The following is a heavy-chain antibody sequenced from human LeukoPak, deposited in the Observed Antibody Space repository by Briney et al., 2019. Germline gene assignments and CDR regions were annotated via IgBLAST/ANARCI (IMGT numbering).Heavy chain of an antibody. CDR2: ISGSGGST. V-gene: IGHV3-23*01. D-gene: IGHD3-10*01. CDR3: AKDRGTMVRGENWFDP. Sequence: GGSLRLSCAASGFTFSSYAMSWVRQAPGKGLEWVSAISGSGGSTYYADSVKGRFTISRDNSKSTLYLQMNSLRAEDTAVYYCAKDRGTMVRGENWFDPWGQGTLVTVSS. J-gene: IGHJ5*02. CDR1: GFTFSSYA.